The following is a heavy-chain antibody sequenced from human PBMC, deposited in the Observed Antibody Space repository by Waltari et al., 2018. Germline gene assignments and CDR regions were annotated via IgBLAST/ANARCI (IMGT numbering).Heavy chain of an antibody. Sequence: QVQLQESGPGLVKPSETLSLTCAVSGYSISSGYYWGWIRQPPGKGLEWIGSIYHSGSTYYNPSRKSRVTISVDTSKNQFSLKLSSVTAADTAVYYCARQSVMTTYFDYWGQGTLVTVSS. CDR3: ARQSVMTTYFDY. D-gene: IGHD4-17*01. CDR2: IYHSGST. CDR1: GYSISSGYY. J-gene: IGHJ4*02. V-gene: IGHV4-38-2*01.